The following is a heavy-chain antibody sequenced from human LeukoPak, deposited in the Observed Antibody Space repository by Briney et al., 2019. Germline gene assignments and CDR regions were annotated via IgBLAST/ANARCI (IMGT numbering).Heavy chain of an antibody. Sequence: SETLSLTCAVYGGSFSGYYWSWIRQPPGKGLEWIGEINHSGSTNYNPSLKSRVTISVDTSKNQFSLKLSSVTAADTAVYYCARGGGYCSSTSCYRPSFFYYYYYMDVRGKGTTVTVSS. CDR1: GGSFSGYY. CDR3: ARGGGYCSSTSCYRPSFFYYYYYMDV. J-gene: IGHJ6*03. CDR2: INHSGST. D-gene: IGHD2-2*02. V-gene: IGHV4-34*01.